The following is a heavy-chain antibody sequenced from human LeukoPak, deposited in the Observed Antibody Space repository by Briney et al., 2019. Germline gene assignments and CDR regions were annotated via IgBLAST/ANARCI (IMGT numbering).Heavy chain of an antibody. CDR2: ITSGGTYI. D-gene: IGHD5-24*01. Sequence: GGSLRLSCAASGLTFSDYSMAWVRQAPGKGLEWVSSITSGGTYISYADSVKGRFTISRDNAQNSLYLQMNGLRAEDTAVYYCARDLSGLWQQFAYWGQGTLVTVSS. J-gene: IGHJ4*02. CDR1: GLTFSDYS. CDR3: ARDLSGLWQQFAY. V-gene: IGHV3-21*01.